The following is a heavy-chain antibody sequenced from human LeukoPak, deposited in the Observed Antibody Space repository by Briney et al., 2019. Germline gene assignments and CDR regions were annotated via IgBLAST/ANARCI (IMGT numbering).Heavy chain of an antibody. D-gene: IGHD4-17*01. J-gene: IGHJ6*02. Sequence: GGSLRLSCAASGFTFSSYGMHWVRQAPGKGLEWVAAIWYDGSNKYYADSVKGRFTISRDNSKNTLYLQMNSLRAEDTAVYYCARDLYGDHNKYYYYYGMDVWGQGTTVTVPS. CDR1: GFTFSSYG. V-gene: IGHV3-33*01. CDR2: IWYDGSNK. CDR3: ARDLYGDHNKYYYYYGMDV.